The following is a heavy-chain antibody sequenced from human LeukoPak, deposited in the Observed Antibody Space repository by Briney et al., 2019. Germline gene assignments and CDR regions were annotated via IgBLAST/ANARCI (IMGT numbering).Heavy chain of an antibody. CDR1: GFTFSSYG. V-gene: IGHV3-7*04. CDR2: INQGGSEK. CDR3: TRVGYIDEGIDY. Sequence: QTGGSLRLSCSAPGFTFSSYGMNWVRQAPGKGLEWVANINQGGSEKYYVDSVKGRSTISRDNAKNSLYLQMNSLRAEDTAIYYCTRVGYIDEGIDYWGQGTLVTVSS. J-gene: IGHJ4*02. D-gene: IGHD5-24*01.